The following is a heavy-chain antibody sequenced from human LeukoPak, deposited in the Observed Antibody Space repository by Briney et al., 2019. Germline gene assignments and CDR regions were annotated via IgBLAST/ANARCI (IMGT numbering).Heavy chain of an antibody. D-gene: IGHD3-10*01. Sequence: GGSLRLSCTASGFTFSSYSMNWVHQAPGKGLEWVSYISSSSSNTYYADSVKGRITISRDNAKNSLYLQMNSLRAEDTAVYYCAREGGSGSYLHYWGQGTLVTVSS. CDR2: ISSSSSNT. CDR3: AREGGSGSYLHY. V-gene: IGHV3-48*01. CDR1: GFTFSSYS. J-gene: IGHJ4*02.